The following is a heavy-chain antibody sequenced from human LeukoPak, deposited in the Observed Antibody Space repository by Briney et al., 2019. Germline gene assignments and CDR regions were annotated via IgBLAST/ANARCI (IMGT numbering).Heavy chain of an antibody. V-gene: IGHV4-39*01. D-gene: IGHD3-10*01. CDR3: ARKVVRGVICWFDA. Sequence: SETLSLTCTVSGGSVNITNYYWAWIRQPPGKGLEWIGSVSHNGRIHYNPSLKSRDRTCVDTAHDQFSLNLSSVIAADTAVYYCARKVVRGVICWFDAWGQGTLVTVSS. J-gene: IGHJ5*02. CDR1: GGSVNITNYY. CDR2: VSHNGRI.